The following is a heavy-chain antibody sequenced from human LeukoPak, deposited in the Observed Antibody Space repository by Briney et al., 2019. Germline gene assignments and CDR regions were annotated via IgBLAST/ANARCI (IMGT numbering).Heavy chain of an antibody. D-gene: IGHD6-6*01. Sequence: SETLSLTCTVSGYSISSAYYWGWIRQPPGKGLEWIGSIYYSGSTYYNPSLKSRVTISVDTSENQFSLKLSSVTAADTAVYYCARVHGSSIALFDYWGQGTLVTVSS. CDR2: IYYSGST. J-gene: IGHJ4*02. V-gene: IGHV4-38-2*02. CDR3: ARVHGSSIALFDY. CDR1: GYSISSAYY.